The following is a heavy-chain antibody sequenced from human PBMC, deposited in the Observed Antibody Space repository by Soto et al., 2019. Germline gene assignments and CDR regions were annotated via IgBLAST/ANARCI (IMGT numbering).Heavy chain of an antibody. J-gene: IGHJ5*02. V-gene: IGHV3-21*01. Sequence: LRLSCAASGFIFSSSTLSWVRQAPGKGLEWVSCISPSSSYIYYADSVKGRFSISRDNAKNSLFLEMNNLRAEDTAVYYCARETRDSSAWGQGTLVRVSS. CDR2: ISPSSSYI. CDR3: ARETRDSSA. CDR1: GFIFSSST.